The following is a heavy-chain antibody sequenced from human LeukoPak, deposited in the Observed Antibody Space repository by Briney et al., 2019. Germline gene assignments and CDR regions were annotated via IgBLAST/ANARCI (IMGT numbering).Heavy chain of an antibody. J-gene: IGHJ4*02. CDR1: GFTFSSYA. Sequence: PGGSLRLSCAASGFTFSSYAMSWVRQAPGKGLEWVSAISGSGGSTYYADSVKGRFTISRDNAKNSLYLQMNSLRAEDTAVYYCARGVVVPAATFFDYWGQGTLVTVSS. CDR2: ISGSGGST. D-gene: IGHD2-2*01. V-gene: IGHV3-23*01. CDR3: ARGVVVPAATFFDY.